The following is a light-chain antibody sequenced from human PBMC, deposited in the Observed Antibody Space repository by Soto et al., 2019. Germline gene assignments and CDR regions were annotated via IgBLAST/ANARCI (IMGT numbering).Light chain of an antibody. CDR2: AAS. J-gene: IGKJ1*01. CDR3: QQYINWLRT. V-gene: IGKV3-15*01. Sequence: EIVMTQSPATLSVSPGERATLSCRASQSISSNLAWYQHKPGQAPRLLIYAASTRATGIPARFSGSGSGTDFTLTISSLQSEDFAVYYCQQYINWLRTFGQGTKV. CDR1: QSISSN.